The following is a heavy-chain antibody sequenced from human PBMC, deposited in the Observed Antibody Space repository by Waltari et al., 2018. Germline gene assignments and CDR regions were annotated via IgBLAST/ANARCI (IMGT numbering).Heavy chain of an antibody. CDR2: ISYDGSKK. CDR3: ARTVVPASILITFNI. D-gene: IGHD2-2*02. J-gene: IGHJ3*02. V-gene: IGHV3-30*04. CDR1: GFTFGSYA. Sequence: QVHLVESGGGVVQPGTSLRLSCAASGFTFGSYALHWVRQAPGKGLGGGEFISYDGSKKYYADSVKGRVTISRDDSKNTVFLQMSSLRHDDTAVYFCARTVVPASILITFNIWGQGTLVTVSS.